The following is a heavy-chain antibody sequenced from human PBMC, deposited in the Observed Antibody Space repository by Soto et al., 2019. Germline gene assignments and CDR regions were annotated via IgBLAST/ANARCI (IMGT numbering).Heavy chain of an antibody. Sequence: SVKVSCKASGGTFSSYAISWVRQAPGQGLEWMGGIIPIFGTANYAQKFQGRVTITADESTSTAYMELSSLRSEDTAVYCCARVVYDILTGYYYYGMDVWGQGTTVTVSS. V-gene: IGHV1-69*13. CDR2: IIPIFGTA. CDR3: ARVVYDILTGYYYYGMDV. CDR1: GGTFSSYA. D-gene: IGHD3-9*01. J-gene: IGHJ6*02.